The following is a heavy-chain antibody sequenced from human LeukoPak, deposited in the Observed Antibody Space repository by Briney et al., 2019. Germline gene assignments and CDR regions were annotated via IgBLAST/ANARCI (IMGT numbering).Heavy chain of an antibody. D-gene: IGHD3-10*01. J-gene: IGHJ4*02. Sequence: PGRSLRLSCAASGFTFSHYAIHWVRQTPGKGLEWVAVLSYDGGNKYYAESVRGRFTISRDNSKKTLYLQVNSLRAEDTAIYYCARSPSGSGTYFDYWGQGTLVTVSS. CDR2: LSYDGGNK. CDR3: ARSPSGSGTYFDY. V-gene: IGHV3-30-3*01. CDR1: GFTFSHYA.